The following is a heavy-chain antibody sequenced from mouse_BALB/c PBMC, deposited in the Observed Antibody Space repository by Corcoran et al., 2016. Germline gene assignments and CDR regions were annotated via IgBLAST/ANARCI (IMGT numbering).Heavy chain of an antibody. V-gene: IGHV9-1*02. CDR3: ASEPYAMDY. Sequence: QIQLVQSGHELKKPGKTVKVYCKACGYTFTNYGMNWVKQAPGKGLKWMGWINNYTGEPIYADDFKGRFAFSLETTASTAYLQINNLKNEDMATYFCASEPYAMDYWGQGTSVIVSS. CDR2: INNYTGEP. J-gene: IGHJ4*01. CDR1: GYTFTNYG.